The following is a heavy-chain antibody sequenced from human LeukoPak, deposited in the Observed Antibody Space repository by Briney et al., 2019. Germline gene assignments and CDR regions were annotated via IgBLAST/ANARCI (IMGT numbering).Heavy chain of an antibody. Sequence: GGSLRLSCAVSGFTFSTYAMNWVRQAPGKGLECVSDISAGAYTYYADSGKGRFTSARDNSKNSLYLQMNSLRAEDTAVYYCARYFSSGLSKSFDFWGQGTLVIVSS. CDR1: GFTFSTYA. CDR3: ARYFSSGLSKSFDF. V-gene: IGHV3-23*01. CDR2: ISAGAYT. J-gene: IGHJ4*02. D-gene: IGHD2-2*01.